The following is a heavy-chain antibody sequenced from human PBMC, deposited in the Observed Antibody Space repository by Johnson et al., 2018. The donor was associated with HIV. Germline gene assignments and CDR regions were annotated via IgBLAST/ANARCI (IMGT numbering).Heavy chain of an antibody. V-gene: IGHV3-11*05. CDR2: ISGGSAGT. J-gene: IGHJ3*02. CDR1: GFTFSDYY. CDR3: TTGFAAFDI. Sequence: QVQLVESGGGLVKPGGSLRLSCVGSGFTFSDYYMSWVRQAPGKGLEWIAYISGGSAGTFYADSVKGRFTISRDNAKNSLYLQINSLKTEDTAVYYCTTGFAAFDIWGQGTMVTVSS.